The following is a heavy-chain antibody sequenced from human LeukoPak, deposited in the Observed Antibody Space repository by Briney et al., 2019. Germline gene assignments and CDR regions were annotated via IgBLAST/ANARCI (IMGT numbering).Heavy chain of an antibody. CDR1: GYSFTSYW. CDR2: IYPGDSDT. CDR3: ARRRSCSGGSCYEDFDY. D-gene: IGHD2-15*01. V-gene: IGHV5-51*01. J-gene: IGHJ4*02. Sequence: GASLKISCRGSGYSFTSYWVGWVRQMPGKGLEWMGIIYPGDSDTRYNPSFRGQVTISADKSISTAYLQWSSLKASDTAMYYCARRRSCSGGSCYEDFDYWGQGTLVTVSS.